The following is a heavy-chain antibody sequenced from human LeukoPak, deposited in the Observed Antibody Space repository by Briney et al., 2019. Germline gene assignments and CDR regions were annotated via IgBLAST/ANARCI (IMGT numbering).Heavy chain of an antibody. CDR2: IKGDGSVQ. J-gene: IGHJ3*02. D-gene: IGHD3-16*01. CDR1: GFTFSTSW. V-gene: IGHV3-7*02. CDR3: ARGGEFETFDI. Sequence: PGGSLRLSCVASGFTFSTSWMNWVRQAPGKGLEWVANIKGDGSVQSYVDSVKGRFTISRDNAKNTLYLQMNSLRAEDTAVYYCARGGEFETFDIWGQGTMVTVSS.